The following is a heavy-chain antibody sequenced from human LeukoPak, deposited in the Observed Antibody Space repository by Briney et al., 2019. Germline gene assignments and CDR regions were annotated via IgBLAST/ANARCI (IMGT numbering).Heavy chain of an antibody. CDR1: GGSISSYY. CDR2: IYYSGST. CDR3: ARVEPYYYGSGSYFNAFDI. Sequence: SVTLSLTCTVSGGSISSYYWSWIRQPPGKGLEWIGYIYYSGSTNYNPSLKSRVTISVDTSKNQFSLKLSSVTAADTAVYYCARVEPYYYGSGSYFNAFDIWGQGTIVTVSS. J-gene: IGHJ3*02. V-gene: IGHV4-59*01. D-gene: IGHD3-10*01.